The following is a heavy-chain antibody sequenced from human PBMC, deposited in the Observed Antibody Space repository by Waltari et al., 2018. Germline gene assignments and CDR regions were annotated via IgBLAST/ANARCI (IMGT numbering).Heavy chain of an antibody. CDR3: AKEGYYDSSGYYLDY. J-gene: IGHJ4*02. D-gene: IGHD3-22*01. CDR2: ISYDGSNK. V-gene: IGHV3-30*18. CDR1: GFTFSSYG. Sequence: QVQLVESGGGVVQPGRSLRLSCAASGFTFSSYGMHWVRPAPGKGLEGGAVISYDGSNKYYADSVKGRLTISRGNSKNTLYLQMNSLRAEDTAVYYCAKEGYYDSSGYYLDYWGQGTLVTVSS.